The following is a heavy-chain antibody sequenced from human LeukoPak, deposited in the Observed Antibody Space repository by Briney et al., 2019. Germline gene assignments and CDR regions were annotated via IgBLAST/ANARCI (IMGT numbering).Heavy chain of an antibody. CDR2: IIPIFGTA. CDR1: GGTFSSYA. D-gene: IGHD3-3*01. CDR3: ATQYYHFWSGPFDY. Sequence: SVTVSCTASGGTFSSYAISWVRQAPGQGLEWMGGIIPIFGTANYAQKFQGRVTITTDESTSTAYMELSRPRSEDTAVYYCATQYYHFWSGPFDYWGQGTLVTVSS. J-gene: IGHJ4*02. V-gene: IGHV1-69*05.